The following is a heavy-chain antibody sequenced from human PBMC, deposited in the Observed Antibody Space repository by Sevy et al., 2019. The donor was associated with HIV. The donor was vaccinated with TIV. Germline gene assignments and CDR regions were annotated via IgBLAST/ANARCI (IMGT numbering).Heavy chain of an antibody. CDR3: ITGSLGDPTAA. CDR1: GLYFSNAW. CDR2: VKSKTDGETT. D-gene: IGHD2-21*02. Sequence: GGSLRLSCAASGLYFSNAWMSWVRQAPGKGLEWVGRVKSKTDGETTEYGAPVKDRFTISRDDSKRTVLLQMNSLKIDDTGVYYCITGSLGDPTAAWGQGTLVTVSS. J-gene: IGHJ5*02. V-gene: IGHV3-15*01.